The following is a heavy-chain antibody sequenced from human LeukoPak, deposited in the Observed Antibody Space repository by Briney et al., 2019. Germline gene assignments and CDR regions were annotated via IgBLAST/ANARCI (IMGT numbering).Heavy chain of an antibody. CDR1: GYTFTSNY. D-gene: IGHD6-19*01. CDR2: IYPRDGST. V-gene: IGHV1-46*01. CDR3: ARVSSGWYGSLGY. Sequence: ASVKVSCKASGYTFTSNYIHWVRQAPGQGLEWMGMIYPRDGSTSYAQKFQGRVTVTRDTSTSTVHMELSGLRSEDTAVYYCARVSSGWYGSLGYWGQGTLVTVSS. J-gene: IGHJ4*02.